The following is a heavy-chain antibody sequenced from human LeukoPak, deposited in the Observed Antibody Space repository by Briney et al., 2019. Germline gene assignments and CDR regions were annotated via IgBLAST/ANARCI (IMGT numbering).Heavy chain of an antibody. CDR3: AGGPFYRWLQFPIAGAFDI. Sequence: SETLSLTCAVYGGSFSGYYWSWIPQPPGKGLEWIGEINHSGSTNYNPSLKSRVTISVDTSKNQFSLKLSSVTAADTAVYYCAGGPFYRWLQFPIAGAFDIWGQGTMVTVSS. V-gene: IGHV4-34*01. CDR2: INHSGST. J-gene: IGHJ3*02. CDR1: GGSFSGYY. D-gene: IGHD5-24*01.